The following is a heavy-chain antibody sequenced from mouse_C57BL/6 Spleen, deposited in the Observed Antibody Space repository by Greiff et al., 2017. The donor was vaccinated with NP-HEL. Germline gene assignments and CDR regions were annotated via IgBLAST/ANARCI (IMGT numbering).Heavy chain of an antibody. CDR3: TAPHYYGSSPFAY. V-gene: IGHV6-3*01. CDR2: IRLKSDNYAT. Sequence: DVKLQESGGGLVQPGGSMKLSCVASGFTFSNYWMNWVRQSPEKGLEWVAQIRLKSDNYATHYAESVKGRFTISRDDSKSSVYLQMNNLRAEDTGIYYCTAPHYYGSSPFAYWGQGTLVTVSA. D-gene: IGHD1-1*01. J-gene: IGHJ3*01. CDR1: GFTFSNYW.